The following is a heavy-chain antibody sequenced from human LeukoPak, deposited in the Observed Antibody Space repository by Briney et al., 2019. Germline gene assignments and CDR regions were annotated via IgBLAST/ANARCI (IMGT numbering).Heavy chain of an antibody. CDR1: GFTFSSYA. Sequence: GGSLRLSCAASGFTFSSYAMNWVRQAPGKGLEWVSSISYTGTYIYYADSVKGRFTISRDNAQNSLYLQMNSLRAEDTAIYYCARRLPSSSSYGVYDFWGQGTLVTVSS. CDR3: ARRLPSSSSYGVYDF. J-gene: IGHJ4*02. V-gene: IGHV3-21*04. CDR2: ISYTGTYI. D-gene: IGHD6-6*01.